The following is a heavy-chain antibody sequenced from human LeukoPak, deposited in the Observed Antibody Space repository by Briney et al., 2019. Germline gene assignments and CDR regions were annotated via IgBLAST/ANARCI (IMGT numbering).Heavy chain of an antibody. D-gene: IGHD6-19*01. J-gene: IGHJ5*01. CDR2: IYNSGST. V-gene: IGHV4-59*08. CDR1: GGSISSYY. CDR3: ARHSPRRIAVAGTTWWFDP. Sequence: SETLSLTCTVSGGSISSYYWSWIRQPPGKGLEWIGYIYNSGSTKYNPSLKSRVTISVDTSKNQISLKLSSVTAADTAVYYCARHSPRRIAVAGTTWWFDPWGQGTLSPSPQ.